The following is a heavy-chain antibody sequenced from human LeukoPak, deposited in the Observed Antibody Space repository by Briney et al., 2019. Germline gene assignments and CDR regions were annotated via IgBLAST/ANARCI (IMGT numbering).Heavy chain of an antibody. J-gene: IGHJ4*02. Sequence: GGSLRLSCAASGFTFSSYAMHWVRQAPGKGLEYVSAISSNGGSTYYANSVKGRFTISRDNSKNTLYLQMGSLRAEDMAVYYCARSDSSGYVDYWGQGTLVTVSS. CDR3: ARSDSSGYVDY. CDR2: ISSNGGST. V-gene: IGHV3-64*01. D-gene: IGHD3-22*01. CDR1: GFTFSSYA.